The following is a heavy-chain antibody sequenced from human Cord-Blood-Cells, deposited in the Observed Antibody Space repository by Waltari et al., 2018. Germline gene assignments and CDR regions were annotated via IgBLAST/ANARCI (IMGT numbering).Heavy chain of an antibody. D-gene: IGHD6-13*01. V-gene: IGHV3-30*18. CDR2: ISYDGSNK. CDR1: GFTFSSYG. J-gene: IGHJ4*02. CDR3: AKEYSSSWYFDY. Sequence: QVQLVESGGGVVQPGRSLRLSCAASGFTFSSYGMHWVRQAPGKGVEWVAVISYDGSNKYYADSVKGRFTISRDNSKNTLYLQMNSLRAEDTAVYYCAKEYSSSWYFDYWGQGTLVTVSS.